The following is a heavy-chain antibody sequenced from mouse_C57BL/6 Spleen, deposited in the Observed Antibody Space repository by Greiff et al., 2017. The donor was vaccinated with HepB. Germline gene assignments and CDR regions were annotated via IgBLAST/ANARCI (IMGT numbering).Heavy chain of an antibody. V-gene: IGHV1-80*01. D-gene: IGHD3-2*02. Sequence: QVQLQQSGAELVKPGASVKISCKASGYAFSSYWMNWVKQRPGKGLEWIGQIYPGDGDTNYNGKFKGKATLTADKSSSTAYMQLSSLTSEDSAVYFCARSVGQLRLRVYAMDYWGQGTSVTVSS. CDR1: GYAFSSYW. CDR3: ARSVGQLRLRVYAMDY. J-gene: IGHJ4*01. CDR2: IYPGDGDT.